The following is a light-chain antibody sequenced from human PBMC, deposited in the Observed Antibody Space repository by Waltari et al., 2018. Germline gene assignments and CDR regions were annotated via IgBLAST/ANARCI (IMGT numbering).Light chain of an antibody. CDR1: QGISGY. V-gene: IGKV1-9*01. CDR2: GAS. J-gene: IGKJ4*01. CDR3: QHVYSYPVT. Sequence: DIQLTQSPSFLSASVGDRVTFTCRASQGISGYLAWDQKKQNKAPKLLIDGASTLQSGVPSRFSGGKSGTEFTLTISSLQPEDFATYFCQHVYSYPVTFGGGTTVDI.